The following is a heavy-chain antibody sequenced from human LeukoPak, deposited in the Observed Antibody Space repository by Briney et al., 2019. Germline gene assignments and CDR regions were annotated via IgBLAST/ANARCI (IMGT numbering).Heavy chain of an antibody. CDR3: AKSTSFYLDS. V-gene: IGHV3-48*01. J-gene: IGHJ4*02. CDR1: GFAFSSSS. Sequence: PGGSLRLTCAASGFAFSSSSMNWVRQAPGKGLEWISYISSDSNIIYYADSVKGRFTISRDNSKSTLYVQMNSLRAEDTAVYYCAKSTSFYLDSWGQGTLVTVSS. CDR2: ISSDSNII.